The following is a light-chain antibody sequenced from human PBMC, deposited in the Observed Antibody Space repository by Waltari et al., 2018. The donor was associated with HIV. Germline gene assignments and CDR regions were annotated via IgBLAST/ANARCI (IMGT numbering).Light chain of an antibody. J-gene: IGLJ3*02. V-gene: IGLV1-44*01. CDR2: RNN. CDR1: SSNIGINS. Sequence: QPVLTPPPSASGTPGQRVTIPCSGSSSNIGINSVYWYQQVPGRTPKLLIYRNNQRPSGVPDRFSGSKSGTSASLAISGLQSEDEADYYCAAWDDTFRWVFGGGTKLTVL. CDR3: AAWDDTFRWV.